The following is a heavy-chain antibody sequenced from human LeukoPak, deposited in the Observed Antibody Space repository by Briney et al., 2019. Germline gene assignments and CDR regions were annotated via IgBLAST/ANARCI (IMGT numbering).Heavy chain of an antibody. J-gene: IGHJ5*02. D-gene: IGHD3-16*02. CDR1: GGSISSYY. V-gene: IGHV4-59*12. CDR3: ARGRHYVWGSYRYSPLNWFDP. CDR2: IYYSGST. Sequence: PSETLSLTCTVSGGSISSYYWSWIRQPPGKGLEWIGYIYYSGSTNYNPSLKSRVTISVDTSKNQFSLKLSSVTAADTAVYYCARGRHYVWGSYRYSPLNWFDPWGQGTLVTVSS.